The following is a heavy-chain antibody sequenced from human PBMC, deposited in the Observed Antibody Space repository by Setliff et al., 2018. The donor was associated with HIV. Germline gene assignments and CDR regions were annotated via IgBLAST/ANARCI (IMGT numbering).Heavy chain of an antibody. D-gene: IGHD5-18*01. CDR3: ARHGYSSDLRISNCAS. CDR2: IYYSDAT. J-gene: IGHJ4*02. V-gene: IGHV4-39*01. CDR1: GGSININNYY. Sequence: SETLSLTCTVYGGSININNYYWGWIRQPPGKGLEWIGSIYYSDATYYKPSLKSRLTIAIDTSKNQFSLKLRSVTAADTAVYYGARHGYSSDLRISNCASWGQGSLVTVS.